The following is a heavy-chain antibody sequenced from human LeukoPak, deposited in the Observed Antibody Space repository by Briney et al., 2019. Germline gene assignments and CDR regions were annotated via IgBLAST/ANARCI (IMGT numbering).Heavy chain of an antibody. CDR1: GFTFSNVW. CDR2: IESKTDGGTL. J-gene: IGHJ4*02. Sequence: GGYLRLSCAASGFTFSNVWMSWVRQAPGKGLEWVGRIESKTDGGTLDYAAPVKGRFTISRDDSKNTLYLQMNSLKTEDTAVYYCTTSFMTVAGKVDYWGQGTLVTVSS. CDR3: TTSFMTVAGKVDY. V-gene: IGHV3-15*04. D-gene: IGHD6-19*01.